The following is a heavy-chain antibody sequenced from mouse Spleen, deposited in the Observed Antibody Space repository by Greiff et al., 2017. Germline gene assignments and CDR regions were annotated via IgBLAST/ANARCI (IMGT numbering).Heavy chain of an antibody. V-gene: IGHV1-69*01. CDR2: IDPSDSYT. Sequence: VQLQQPGAELVMPGASVKLSCKASGYTFTSYWMHWVKQRPGQGLEWIGEIDPSDSYTNYNQKFKGKATLTVDKSSSTAYMQLSSLTSEDSAVYYCARPYYGNPFAYWGQGTLVTVSA. CDR3: ARPYYGNPFAY. J-gene: IGHJ3*01. CDR1: GYTFTSYW. D-gene: IGHD2-10*01.